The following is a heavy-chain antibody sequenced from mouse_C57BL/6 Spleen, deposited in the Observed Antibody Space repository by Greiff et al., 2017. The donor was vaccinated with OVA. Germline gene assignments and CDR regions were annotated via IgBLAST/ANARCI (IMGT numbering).Heavy chain of an antibody. CDR1: GYTFTDYN. Sequence: VQLQQSGPELVKPGASVKMSCKASGYTFTDYNMHWVKQSHGKSLEWIGYINPNNGGTSYNQKFKGKATLAVNKSSSTAYMELRSLTSEDSAVYYCARYDGSSYGYYAMDYWGQGTSVTVSS. D-gene: IGHD1-1*01. J-gene: IGHJ4*01. V-gene: IGHV1-22*01. CDR3: ARYDGSSYGYYAMDY. CDR2: INPNNGGT.